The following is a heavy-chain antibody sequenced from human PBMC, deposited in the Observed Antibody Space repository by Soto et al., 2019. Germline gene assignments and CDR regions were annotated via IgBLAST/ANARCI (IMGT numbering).Heavy chain of an antibody. J-gene: IGHJ4*02. D-gene: IGHD6-13*01. CDR2: IYYSGST. Sequence: QVQLQESGPGLVKPSETLSLTCTVSGGSISSYYWSWIRQSPGKGLEWIGHIYYSGSTNYNPSLKGRVTISGDTSKNPFSLNLSSVTAADTAVYYCASRRAAAATLDYWGQGTLVTVSS. V-gene: IGHV4-59*08. CDR3: ASRRAAAATLDY. CDR1: GGSISSYY.